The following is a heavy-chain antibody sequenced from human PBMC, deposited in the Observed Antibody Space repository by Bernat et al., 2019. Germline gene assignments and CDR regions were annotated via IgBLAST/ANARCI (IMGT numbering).Heavy chain of an antibody. CDR3: AKDGHYRVYYYYMDV. J-gene: IGHJ6*03. Sequence: EVQLVESGGGLVQPGGSLRLSCAASGFTFSSHAMSWVRQAPGKGLEWVSVISYDGSYIDYADSVKGRFTISRDNSKNTLYLQMNRLRAEDTAVYYCAKDGHYRVYYYYMDVWGQGTTVTVSS. CDR1: GFTFSSHA. D-gene: IGHD1-26*01. V-gene: IGHV3-23*04. CDR2: ISYDGSYI.